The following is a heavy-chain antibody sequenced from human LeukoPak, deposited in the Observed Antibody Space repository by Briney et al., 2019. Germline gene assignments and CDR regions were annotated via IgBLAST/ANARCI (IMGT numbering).Heavy chain of an antibody. J-gene: IGHJ5*02. CDR3: ARGFRPVVVTAISNWFDP. CDR2: MNPNSGNT. Sequence: ASVKVSCKASGYTFTSYDINWVRQATGQGLEWMGWMNPNSGNTGYAQKFQGRVTMTRNTSISTAYMELSRLRSEDTAVYYCARGFRPVVVTAISNWFDPWGQGTLVTVSS. V-gene: IGHV1-8*01. CDR1: GYTFTSYD. D-gene: IGHD2-21*02.